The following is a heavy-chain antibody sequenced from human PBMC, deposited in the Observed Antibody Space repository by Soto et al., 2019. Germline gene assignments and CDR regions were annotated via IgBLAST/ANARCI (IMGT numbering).Heavy chain of an antibody. Sequence: ASVKVSCKASGYTFTGYYMHWVRQAPGQGLEWMGWINPNSGGTNYAQKFQGRVTMTRDTSISTAYMELSRLRSDDTAVYYCARGPRVLDDFWSGYYTPYYFDHWGQGTLVTVSS. CDR1: GYTFTGYY. D-gene: IGHD3-3*01. V-gene: IGHV1-2*02. J-gene: IGHJ4*02. CDR2: INPNSGGT. CDR3: ARGPRVLDDFWSGYYTPYYFDH.